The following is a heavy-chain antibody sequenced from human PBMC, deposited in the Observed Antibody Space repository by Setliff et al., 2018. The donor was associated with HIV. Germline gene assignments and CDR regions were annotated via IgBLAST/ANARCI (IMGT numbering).Heavy chain of an antibody. CDR3: ARDLGSSSWYAYYYYYGMDV. V-gene: IGHV3-48*03. J-gene: IGHJ6*02. Sequence: SLRLSCAASGFTFSSYEMNWVRQAPGKGLEWVSSISSTSSYIYYADSVKGRFTISRDNAKNSLYLQMNSLRAEDTAVYYCARDLGSSSWYAYYYYYGMDVWGQGTTVTVSS. D-gene: IGHD6-13*01. CDR2: ISSTSSYI. CDR1: GFTFSSYE.